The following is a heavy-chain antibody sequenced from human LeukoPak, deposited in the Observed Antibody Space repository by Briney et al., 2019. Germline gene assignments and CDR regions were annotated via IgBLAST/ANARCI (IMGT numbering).Heavy chain of an antibody. J-gene: IGHJ4*02. CDR3: ARDPWGSRGY. CDR2: ITSSSRYI. Sequence: GGSLRLSCAASGFTFTNYNMNWVRQAPGKGLEWVSSITSSSRYIYYGDPVKGRFTISRDNAKNSLFLQMNSLRAEDTAIYYCARDPWGSRGYWGQGTLVAVSS. CDR1: GFTFTNYN. D-gene: IGHD3-16*01. V-gene: IGHV3-21*01.